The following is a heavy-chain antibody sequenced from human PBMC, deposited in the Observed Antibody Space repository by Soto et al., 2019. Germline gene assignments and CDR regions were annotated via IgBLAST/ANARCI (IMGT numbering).Heavy chain of an antibody. Sequence: QVQLVESGGGVVQPGGSLRLSCSASGFTFSSYAMHWVRQAPGKGLEWVSVISYDGSNKYYADSVRGRFTISRDNSQNTLYLQMNSLSAEDTAVFYCARVSSGNYYDTSCYGLDVWGQGTTVTVSS. CDR2: ISYDGSNK. CDR1: GFTFSSYA. V-gene: IGHV3-30-3*01. J-gene: IGHJ6*02. CDR3: ARVSSGNYYDTSCYGLDV. D-gene: IGHD3-22*01.